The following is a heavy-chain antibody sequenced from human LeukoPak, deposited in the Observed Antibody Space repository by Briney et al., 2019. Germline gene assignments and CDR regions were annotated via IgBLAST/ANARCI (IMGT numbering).Heavy chain of an antibody. CDR3: AAITMVRGQVSY. D-gene: IGHD3-10*01. CDR2: IYYSGST. Sequence: SETLSLTCTVSGGSINSSSYYWGWIRQPPGKGLEWIGSIYYSGSTYYNPSLKSRVTISVDTSKNQSSLKLSSVTAADTAVYYCAAITMVRGQVSYWGQGTLVTVSS. V-gene: IGHV4-39*01. J-gene: IGHJ4*02. CDR1: GGSINSSSYY.